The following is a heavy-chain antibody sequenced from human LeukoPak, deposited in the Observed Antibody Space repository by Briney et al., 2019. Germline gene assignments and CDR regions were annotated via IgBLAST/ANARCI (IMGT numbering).Heavy chain of an antibody. V-gene: IGHV3-23*01. D-gene: IGHD5-18*01. CDR2: ISGSGGST. Sequence: PGGSLRLSCAASGFTFSTFAMIWVRQPPGKGLEWVSAISGSGGSTYYADSVKGRFTISRDNSKNTLYLQMNSLRAEDTAVYYCAKVGYSYGGPFDYWGQGTLVTVSS. CDR3: AKVGYSYGGPFDY. J-gene: IGHJ4*02. CDR1: GFTFSTFA.